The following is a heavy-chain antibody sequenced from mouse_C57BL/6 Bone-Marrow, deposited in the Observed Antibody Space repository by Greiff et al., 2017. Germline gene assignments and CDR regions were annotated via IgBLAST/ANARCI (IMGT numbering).Heavy chain of an antibody. CDR2: IDTGDGDT. J-gene: IGHJ2*01. V-gene: IGHV14-4*01. CDR3: TTRYDGGWDGCFDY. CDR1: GFNINDDY. D-gene: IGHD2-14*01. Sequence: EVKLQQSGAELVRPGASVKLSCTASGFNINDDYMNWVKQRPEQGLEWIGWIDTGDGDTEYSAKFQGKATITADTSSNTAYLQVSSLTSEDTSVYYCTTRYDGGWDGCFDYWGQGTTLTVSS.